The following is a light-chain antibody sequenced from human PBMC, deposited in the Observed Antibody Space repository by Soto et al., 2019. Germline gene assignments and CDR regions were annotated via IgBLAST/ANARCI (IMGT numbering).Light chain of an antibody. Sequence: QSVLTQPPSASGSPGQSVTISCTGASSDVGGYNFVSWYQQHPGKAPKLMIYDVTKRPSGVPDRFSGSKSGNTASLTVSGLQADDEADDYCSSYAGSSVPVAFGGGTKLTVL. CDR2: DVT. CDR3: SSYAGSSVPVA. V-gene: IGLV2-8*01. J-gene: IGLJ2*01. CDR1: SSDVGGYNF.